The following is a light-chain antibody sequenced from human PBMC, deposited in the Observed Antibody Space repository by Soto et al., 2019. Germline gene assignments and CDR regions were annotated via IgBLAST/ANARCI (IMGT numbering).Light chain of an antibody. CDR3: QQSYSTLSIT. CDR2: TGS. J-gene: IGKJ5*01. V-gene: IGKV1-12*01. Sequence: DIQMTQSPSYVSASVGDRVTITCXVSQGIKNWLAWYQQKPGKAPNLLIYTGSSLQSGVPSRFSGSGSGTDFTLTISSLQPEDFATYYCQQSYSTLSITFGQGTRLEIK. CDR1: QGIKNW.